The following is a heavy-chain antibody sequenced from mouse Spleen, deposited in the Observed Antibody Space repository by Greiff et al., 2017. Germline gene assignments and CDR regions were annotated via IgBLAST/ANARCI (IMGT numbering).Heavy chain of an antibody. Sequence: EVHLVESGEGLVKPGGSLKLSCAASGFTFSSYAMSWVRQTPEKRLEWVAYISSGGDYIYYADTVKGRFTISRDNARNTLYLQMSSLKSEDTAMYYCTRHYYGSSYVLYYFDYWGQGTTLTVSS. D-gene: IGHD1-1*01. CDR3: TRHYYGSSYVLYYFDY. CDR1: GFTFSSYA. J-gene: IGHJ2*01. CDR2: ISSGGDYI. V-gene: IGHV5-9-1*02.